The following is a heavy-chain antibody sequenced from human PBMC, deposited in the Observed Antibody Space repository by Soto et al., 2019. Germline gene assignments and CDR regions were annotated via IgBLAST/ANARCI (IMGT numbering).Heavy chain of an antibody. V-gene: IGHV4-59*01. CDR1: GGSIISYY. Sequence: QVQLQESGPGLVKPSETLSLTCTVSGGSIISYYWSWIRQSPEKGLEWIGYIHHSGSTLCNPSLNNRATVSLDRSNNQFSLKLTSVTAADTALYYCAREVRSNTGWYWDYWGQGTLVTVSS. D-gene: IGHD6-19*01. CDR2: IHHSGST. J-gene: IGHJ4*02. CDR3: AREVRSNTGWYWDY.